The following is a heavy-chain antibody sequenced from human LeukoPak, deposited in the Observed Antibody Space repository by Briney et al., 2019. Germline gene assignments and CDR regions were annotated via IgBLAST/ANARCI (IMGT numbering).Heavy chain of an antibody. V-gene: IGHV4-59*12. D-gene: IGHD6-6*01. J-gene: IGHJ4*02. Sequence: PSETLSLTCSVSGGSISSFYCSWIRQPPGKGLEWIGYTSYSGNTNYNPSLKSRVTISVDTSKNQFSLKLSSVTAADTAVYYCARESIAGHYWGQGTLVTVSS. CDR2: TSYSGNT. CDR1: GGSISSFY. CDR3: ARESIAGHY.